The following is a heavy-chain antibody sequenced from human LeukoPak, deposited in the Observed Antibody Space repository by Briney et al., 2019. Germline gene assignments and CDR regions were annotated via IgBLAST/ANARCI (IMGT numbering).Heavy chain of an antibody. CDR3: ARDSYGYGDALRLGFDP. J-gene: IGHJ5*02. CDR2: IIPIFGTA. V-gene: IGHV1-69*13. Sequence: GASVKVSCKASGGTFSSYAISWVRQAPGQGLEWMGGIIPIFGTANYAQKFQGRVTITADESTSTAYMELSSLRSEDTAVYYCARDSYGYGDALRLGFDPWGQGTLVTVSS. CDR1: GGTFSSYA. D-gene: IGHD5-18*01.